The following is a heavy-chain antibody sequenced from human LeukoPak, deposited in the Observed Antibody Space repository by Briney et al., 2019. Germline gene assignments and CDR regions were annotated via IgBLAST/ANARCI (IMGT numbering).Heavy chain of an antibody. CDR1: GGSFSGYY. J-gene: IGHJ6*02. Sequence: SETLSLTCAVYGGSFSGYYWSWIRQPPGKGLQWIGNIYYSGSTNYNPSLKSRVTMSVDTSKNQFSLKLSSVTAADTAVYYCARAVSMIRGLIYYGLDVWGQGTTVTVSS. D-gene: IGHD3-10*01. CDR2: IYYSGST. V-gene: IGHV4-59*01. CDR3: ARAVSMIRGLIYYGLDV.